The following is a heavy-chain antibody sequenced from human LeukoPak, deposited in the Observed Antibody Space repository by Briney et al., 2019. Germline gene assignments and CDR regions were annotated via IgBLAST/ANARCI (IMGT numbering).Heavy chain of an antibody. CDR2: INQDESSQ. CDR1: GFSFTTYW. CDR3: AKNVREADWYYYYMDV. D-gene: IGHD3-9*01. J-gene: IGHJ6*03. Sequence: GGSLRLSCAASGFSFTTYWMGWVRQAPGKGLEWVANINQDESSQYYVDAVRGRFTISRDNSKNTLYLHMKSLRAEDTAFYYCAKNVREADWYYYYMDVWGKGTTVTVSS. V-gene: IGHV3-7*03.